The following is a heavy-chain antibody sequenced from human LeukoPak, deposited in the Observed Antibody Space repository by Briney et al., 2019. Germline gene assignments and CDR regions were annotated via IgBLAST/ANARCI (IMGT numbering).Heavy chain of an antibody. CDR3: AKGVAVASPYYFDY. V-gene: IGHV3-9*01. CDR2: ISWNSGSI. Sequence: SLRLSCAASGFTFDDYAMHWVRQAPGRGLEWVSGISWNSGSIGYADSVKGRFTISRDNSKNTLYLQMNSLRAEDTAVYYCAKGVAVASPYYFDYWGQGTLVTVSS. J-gene: IGHJ4*02. CDR1: GFTFDDYA. D-gene: IGHD6-19*01.